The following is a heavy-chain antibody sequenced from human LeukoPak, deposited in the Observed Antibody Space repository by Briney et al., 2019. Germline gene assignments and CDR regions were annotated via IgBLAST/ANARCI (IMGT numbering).Heavy chain of an antibody. Sequence: PSETLSLTCTVSGGSISSYYWSWIRQPPGKGLEWIGYIYTSGSTNYNPSLKSRVTISVDTSKNQFSLKLSSVTAADTAVYYCARGGSSTSPALEFDPWGQGTLVTVS. V-gene: IGHV4-4*09. CDR2: IYTSGST. D-gene: IGHD2-2*01. CDR3: ARGGSSTSPALEFDP. J-gene: IGHJ5*02. CDR1: GGSISSYY.